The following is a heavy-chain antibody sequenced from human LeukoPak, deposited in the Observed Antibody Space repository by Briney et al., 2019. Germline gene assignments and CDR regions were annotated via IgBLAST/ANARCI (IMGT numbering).Heavy chain of an antibody. D-gene: IGHD1-1*01. CDR2: IIPIFGTA. J-gene: IGHJ3*02. CDR3: ARGWNADAFDI. CDR1: GGTFSSYA. Sequence: ASVKVSCKASGGTFSSYAISWVRQAPGQGLEWMGGIIPIFGTANYAQKFQGRVTMTEDTSTDTAYMELSSLRSEDTAVYYCARGWNADAFDIWGQGTMVTVSS. V-gene: IGHV1-69*06.